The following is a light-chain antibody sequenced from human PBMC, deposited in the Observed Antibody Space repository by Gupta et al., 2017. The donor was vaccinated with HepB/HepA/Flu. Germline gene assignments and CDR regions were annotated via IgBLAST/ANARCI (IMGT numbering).Light chain of an antibody. CDR3: QQRYNWPIT. CDR1: QSISNF. V-gene: IGKV3-11*01. CDR2: GAS. J-gene: IGKJ4*01. Sequence: EIVLTQSPGTLSLSPGERVTLSCRASQSISNFLAWYQQTPGQAPRLLIYGASNRATGIPARFSGSGSGTDFTLTISNLEPEDFAVYYCQQRYNWPITFGGGTKVEIK.